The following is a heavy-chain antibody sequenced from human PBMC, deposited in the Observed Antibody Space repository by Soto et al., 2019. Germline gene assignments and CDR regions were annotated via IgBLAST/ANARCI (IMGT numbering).Heavy chain of an antibody. Sequence: SETLSLTCAVYGGSFSGYYWSWIRQPPGKGLEWIGEINHSGSTNYNPSLKSRVTISVDTSKNQFSLKLSSVTAADTAVYYCARGGRFLEWLLFARCYFDYWGQGTLVTVSS. CDR2: INHSGST. V-gene: IGHV4-34*01. D-gene: IGHD3-3*01. CDR1: GGSFSGYY. J-gene: IGHJ4*02. CDR3: ARGGRFLEWLLFARCYFDY.